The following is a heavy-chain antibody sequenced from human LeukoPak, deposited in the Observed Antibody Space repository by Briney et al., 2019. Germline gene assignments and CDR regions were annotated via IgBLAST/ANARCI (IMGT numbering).Heavy chain of an antibody. J-gene: IGHJ4*02. CDR3: ARRSVVGARTFYFDY. CDR2: TYYSGST. V-gene: IGHV4-59*01. Sequence: SQTLSLTCTVSGASTSSFYCNWIHHPPGKGLEWIGYTYYSGSTNYNPSFKSRVTISLDTSKNQFSLKVNSVTAADTAVYYCARRSVVGARTFYFDYWGQGILVTVSS. D-gene: IGHD2-15*01. CDR1: GASTSSFY.